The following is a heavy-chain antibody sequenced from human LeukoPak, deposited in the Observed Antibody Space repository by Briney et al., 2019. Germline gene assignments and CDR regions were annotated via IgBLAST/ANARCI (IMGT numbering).Heavy chain of an antibody. J-gene: IGHJ6*03. CDR3: ARLSSFYYYYYMDV. CDR1: GYTFTGYY. CDR2: INPNSGGT. V-gene: IGHV1-2*02. D-gene: IGHD6-6*01. Sequence: ASVKVSCKASGYTFTGYYMHWVRQVPGQGLEWMGWINPNSGGTNYAQKFQGRVTMTRDTSISTAYMELSRLRSDDTAVYYCARLSSFYYYYYMDVWGKGTTVTVSS.